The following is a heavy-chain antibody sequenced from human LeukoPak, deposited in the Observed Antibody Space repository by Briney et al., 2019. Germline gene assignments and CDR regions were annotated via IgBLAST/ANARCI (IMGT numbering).Heavy chain of an antibody. V-gene: IGHV3-7*01. D-gene: IGHD3-10*01. J-gene: IGHJ4*02. CDR3: AREPAYGSGSYPLDY. Sequence: GGSLRLSCAASGVTFSNNWMFWVRQAPGKGLEWEANIKYDGREKYYVDSVRGRFTISRDNAKNSLYLQMNSLRAEDTAVYYCAREPAYGSGSYPLDYWGQGTLVTVSS. CDR1: GVTFSNNW. CDR2: IKYDGREK.